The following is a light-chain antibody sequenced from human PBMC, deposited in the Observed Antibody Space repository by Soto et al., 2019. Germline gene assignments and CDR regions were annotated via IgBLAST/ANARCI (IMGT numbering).Light chain of an antibody. CDR3: QHYGNSPH. Sequence: EIVLTQSPGTLSLSPGERATLSCRASQTVSSTYLAWYQQKPGQPPRLLIYDASSRATGIPDRFSGSGSGTDFTLTISRLEPEDFAVYYCQHYGNSPHFGGGTKVEIK. V-gene: IGKV3-20*01. CDR2: DAS. CDR1: QTVSSTY. J-gene: IGKJ4*01.